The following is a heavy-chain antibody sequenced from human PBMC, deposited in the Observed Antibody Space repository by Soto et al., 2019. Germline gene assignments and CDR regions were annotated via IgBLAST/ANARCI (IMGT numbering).Heavy chain of an antibody. CDR1: GGSFSGYY. CDR2: INHSGST. D-gene: IGHD3-16*02. J-gene: IGHJ6*03. Sequence: SETLSLTCAVYGGSFSGYYWSWIRQPPGKGLEWIGEINHSGSTNYNPSLKSRVTISVDTSNNQFSLKLSSVTAADTAVYYCARLCWRRGYRFPYYYYYMDVWGKGTTVTVSS. CDR3: ARLCWRRGYRFPYYYYYMDV. V-gene: IGHV4-34*01.